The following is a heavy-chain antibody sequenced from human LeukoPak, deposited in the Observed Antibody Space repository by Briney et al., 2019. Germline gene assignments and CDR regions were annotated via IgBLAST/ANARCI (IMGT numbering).Heavy chain of an antibody. V-gene: IGHV3-66*01. J-gene: IGHJ5*02. Sequence: PGGSLRLSCAASGFTFSDHYMAWVRQAPGKGLEWVSVIYTGGSTHYADSVQDRFTISRDNSKSTLYLQMNSLTVENTAVYYCARYHAESVAVFDPWGQGTQVTVSS. CDR2: IYTGGST. CDR1: GFTFSDHY. D-gene: IGHD2-2*01. CDR3: ARYHAESVAVFDP.